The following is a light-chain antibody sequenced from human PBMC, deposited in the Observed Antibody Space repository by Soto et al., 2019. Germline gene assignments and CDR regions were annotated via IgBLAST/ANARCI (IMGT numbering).Light chain of an antibody. CDR2: DDG. CDR3: QVWDNGSDHFV. V-gene: IGLV3-21*02. CDR1: NIGGRS. J-gene: IGLJ1*01. Sequence: SYELTQPPSVSVAPGQTARITCGGDNIGGRSVHWYQQRPGQAPVLVVYDDGDRPSGIPERFSGSSSGNTATLTITRVEAGDEADYYCQVWDNGSDHFVFGTGTKVTVL.